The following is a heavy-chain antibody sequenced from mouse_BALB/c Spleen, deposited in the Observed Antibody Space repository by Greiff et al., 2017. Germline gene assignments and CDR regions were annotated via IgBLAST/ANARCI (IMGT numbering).Heavy chain of an antibody. CDR1: GYTFTSYW. Sequence: VQLQQPGAELVKPGASVKLSCKASGYTFTSYWMHWVKQRPGQGLEWIGEINPSNGRTNYNEKFKSKATLTVDKSSSTAYMQLSSLTSEDSAVYYCARQDYYGSFLFDYWGQGTTLTVSS. CDR2: INPSNGRT. V-gene: IGHV1S81*02. D-gene: IGHD1-1*01. CDR3: ARQDYYGSFLFDY. J-gene: IGHJ2*01.